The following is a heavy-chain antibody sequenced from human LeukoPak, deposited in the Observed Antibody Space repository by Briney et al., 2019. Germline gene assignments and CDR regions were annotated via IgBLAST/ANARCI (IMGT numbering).Heavy chain of an antibody. CDR1: GGSISSSSYY. D-gene: IGHD2-2*02. V-gene: IGHV4-39*07. J-gene: IGHJ6*02. Sequence: SETLSLTCTVSGGSISSSSYYWGWIRQPPGKGLEWIGSIYYSGSTNYNPSLKSRVTISVDTSKNQFSLKLSSVTAADTAVYYCARAGVHPTIYYYYYGMDVWGQGTTVTVSS. CDR3: ARAGVHPTIYYYYYGMDV. CDR2: IYYSGST.